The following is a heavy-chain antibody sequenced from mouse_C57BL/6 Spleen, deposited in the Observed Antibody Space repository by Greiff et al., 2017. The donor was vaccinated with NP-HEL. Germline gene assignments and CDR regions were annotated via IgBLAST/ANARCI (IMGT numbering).Heavy chain of an antibody. J-gene: IGHJ1*03. CDR3: ARPYYDGYDGGWYCDV. CDR1: GYTFTSYW. V-gene: IGHV1-69*01. D-gene: IGHD2-2*01. CDR2: IDPSDSYT. Sequence: QVQLQQPGAELVMPGASVKLSCKASGYTFTSYWMHWVKQRPGQGLEWIGEIDPSDSYTNYNQKFKGKSTLTVDKSSSTAYMQLSSLTSEDSAVYYCARPYYDGYDGGWYCDVWGTGTTVTVSS.